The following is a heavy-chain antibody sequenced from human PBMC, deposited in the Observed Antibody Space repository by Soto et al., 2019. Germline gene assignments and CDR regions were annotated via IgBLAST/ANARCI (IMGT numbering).Heavy chain of an antibody. D-gene: IGHD3-9*01. CDR3: ARGSMYYDILTGYYRRYYYGMDV. J-gene: IGHJ6*02. CDR1: GGSFSGYY. V-gene: IGHV4-34*01. CDR2: INHSGST. Sequence: SETLSLTCAVYGGSFSGYYWSWIRQPPGKGLEWIGEINHSGSTKYNPSLKSRVTISVDTSKNQFSLKLSSVTAADTAVYYCARGSMYYDILTGYYRRYYYGMDVWGQGTTVTAP.